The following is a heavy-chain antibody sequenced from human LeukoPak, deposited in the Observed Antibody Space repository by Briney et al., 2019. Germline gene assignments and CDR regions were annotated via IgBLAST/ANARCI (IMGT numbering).Heavy chain of an antibody. CDR2: ISGSGDST. V-gene: IGHV3-23*01. D-gene: IGHD2-2*01. Sequence: GGSLRLSCAASGFTFTSYAMSWVRQAPGKGLEWVSCISGSGDSTYFADSVKGRFTISRDNSKNTLYLQMTSLRAEDTAVCYCAAQYCTSTTCYALYWGQGTLVTVSS. CDR3: AAQYCTSTTCYALY. CDR1: GFTFTSYA. J-gene: IGHJ4*02.